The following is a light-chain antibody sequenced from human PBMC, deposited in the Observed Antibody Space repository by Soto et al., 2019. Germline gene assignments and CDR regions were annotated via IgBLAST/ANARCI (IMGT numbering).Light chain of an antibody. Sequence: EIVLTQSPGTLSLSPGERATLSCRASQAVGRNYIAWYQQKPGHTPRLLLYHASNRATGIADRFSGSGSGTDFTLTISRLEPEDFAVYYCQQYAASPLTFGGGAKVEI. CDR3: QQYAASPLT. V-gene: IGKV3-20*01. J-gene: IGKJ4*01. CDR2: HAS. CDR1: QAVGRNY.